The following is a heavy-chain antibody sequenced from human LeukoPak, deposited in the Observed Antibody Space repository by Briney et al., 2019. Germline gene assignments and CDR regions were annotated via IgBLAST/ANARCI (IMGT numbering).Heavy chain of an antibody. V-gene: IGHV4-61*02. CDR1: GGSISSGSYY. CDR2: IYTSGST. D-gene: IGHD3-10*01. CDR3: ARGPPGGGYYYYYYMDV. Sequence: ASETLSLTCTVSGGSISSGSYYWSWIRQPAGKGLEWIGRIYTSGSTNYNPSLKSRVTISVDTSKNQFSLKLSSVTAADTAVYYCARGPPGGGYYYYYYMDVWAKGPRSPSP. J-gene: IGHJ6*03.